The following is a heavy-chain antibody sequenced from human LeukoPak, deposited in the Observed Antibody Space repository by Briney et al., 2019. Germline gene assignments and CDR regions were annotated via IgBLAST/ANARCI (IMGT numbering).Heavy chain of an antibody. CDR3: ARARGWFDP. CDR2: IYHSGNT. J-gene: IGHJ5*02. Sequence: SQTLSLTCTVSGDSITSDHYWTWIHQPPGKGLEWIAYIYHSGNTYYNPSLRSRVTMSVATSKNQFSLEVKSVTAADTAVYYCARARGWFDPWGQGTLVTVSS. V-gene: IGHV4-30-4*08. CDR1: GDSITSDHY.